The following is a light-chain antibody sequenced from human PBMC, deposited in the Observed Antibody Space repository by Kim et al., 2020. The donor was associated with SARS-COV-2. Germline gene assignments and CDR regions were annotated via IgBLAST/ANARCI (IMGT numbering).Light chain of an antibody. Sequence: SSELTQDPPVSVALGQTVRITCQGASLRTFPASWFQQRSGQAPVLIVYGDDFRPSEVPERFSASVSGDTSSLTITATRAEDEADYYCNSRDSSGNHVVFGGGTQLTVL. J-gene: IGLJ2*01. CDR3: NSRDSSGNHVV. CDR1: SLRTFP. CDR2: GDD. V-gene: IGLV3-19*01.